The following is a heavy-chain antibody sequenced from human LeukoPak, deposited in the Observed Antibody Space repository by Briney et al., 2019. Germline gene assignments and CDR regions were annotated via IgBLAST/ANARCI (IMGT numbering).Heavy chain of an antibody. CDR3: ARDPRIYSSSWNWDKWLDP. D-gene: IGHD6-13*01. CDR1: GFTFSNSS. CDR2: ISFSNTTI. Sequence: GGSLRLSCAASGFTFSNSSVNWVRQAPGKGLEWVSYISFSNTTIYYADSVKGRFTISRDSAKNSLYLQMNSLRAEDTAVYYCARDPRIYSSSWNWDKWLDPWGQGTLVTVSS. J-gene: IGHJ5*02. V-gene: IGHV3-48*01.